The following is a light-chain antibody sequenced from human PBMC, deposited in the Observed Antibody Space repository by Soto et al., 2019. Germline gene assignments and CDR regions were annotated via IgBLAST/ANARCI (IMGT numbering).Light chain of an antibody. J-gene: IGKJ3*01. CDR2: TAS. CDR3: QQGNSFPFT. Sequence: IQMTQSPSSVSASVGDRVTITCRASQDISNWLAWYQQKPGKAPRLLIYTASNLQSGVPSRFSGSGSGTRFTLTIDSLQPEDFVTYYCQQGNSFPFTFGPGTTVDF. V-gene: IGKV1-12*01. CDR1: QDISNW.